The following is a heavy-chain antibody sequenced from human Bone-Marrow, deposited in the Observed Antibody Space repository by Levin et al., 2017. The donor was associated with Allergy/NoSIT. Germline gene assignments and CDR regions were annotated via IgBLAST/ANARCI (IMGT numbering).Heavy chain of an antibody. CDR3: ARDSDAATVGFYSWVFEV. CDR1: GYTFINYG. CDR2: ISANNGNT. J-gene: IGHJ3*01. V-gene: IGHV1-18*01. Sequence: GESLKISCKASGYTFINYGVSWLRLAPGQGLEWMGWISANNGNTRYVEKFQGRVTMTRDTSTTTAYLDLWNLRADDTDVYYCARDSDAATVGFYSWVFEVWGQGTMVTVSS. D-gene: IGHD2-15*01.